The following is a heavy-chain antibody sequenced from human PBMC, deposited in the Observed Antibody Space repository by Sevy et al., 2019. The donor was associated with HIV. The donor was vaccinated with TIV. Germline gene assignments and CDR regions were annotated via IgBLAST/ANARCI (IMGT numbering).Heavy chain of an antibody. V-gene: IGHV3-74*01. J-gene: IGHJ4*01. D-gene: IGHD1-26*01. Sequence: GGSLRLSCAASGFTFSSYWMHWVRQAPGKGLVWVSRINSDGSSTSYADSVKGRFTISRDNAKNTLYLQMNSLRAEETDEYYCARGPRSYSAYYFDYWGHGTLVTVSS. CDR3: ARGPRSYSAYYFDY. CDR2: INSDGSST. CDR1: GFTFSSYW.